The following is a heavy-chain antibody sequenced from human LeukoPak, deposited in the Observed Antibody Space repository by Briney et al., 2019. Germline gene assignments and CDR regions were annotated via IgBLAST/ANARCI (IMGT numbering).Heavy chain of an antibody. CDR3: ARIKSYYDILTGYQGTRDAFDI. J-gene: IGHJ3*02. CDR1: GGSISSGDYY. D-gene: IGHD3-9*01. V-gene: IGHV4-30-4*01. Sequence: SQTLSLTCTVSGGSISSGDYYWSWIRQPPGKGLEWIGYIYYSGSTYYNPSLKGRVTISVDTSKNQFSLKLSSVTAADTAVYYCARIKSYYDILTGYQGTRDAFDIWGQGTMVTVSS. CDR2: IYYSGST.